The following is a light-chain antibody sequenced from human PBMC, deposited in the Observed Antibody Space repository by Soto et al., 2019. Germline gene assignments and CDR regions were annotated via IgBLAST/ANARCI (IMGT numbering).Light chain of an antibody. J-gene: IGLJ1*01. CDR1: SSNIGSNT. CDR3: AAWDDGPHGFYV. V-gene: IGLV1-44*01. CDR2: SNN. Sequence: QSVLTQPPSASGTPGQRVTISCSGSSSNIGSNTVNWYQQLPGTAPKLLIYSNNQRPSGVPDRFSGSKSGTSASLAISGLQSEDEADYYCAAWDDGPHGFYVFGTGTKVTVL.